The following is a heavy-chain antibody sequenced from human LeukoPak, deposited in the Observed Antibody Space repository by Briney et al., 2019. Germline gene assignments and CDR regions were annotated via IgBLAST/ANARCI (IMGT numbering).Heavy chain of an antibody. Sequence: SETLSLTCTVSGGSISSGSYYWSRIRQPAGKGLEWIGRIYTSGSTNYNPSLKSRLTISVDTSKNQFSLNLSSVTAADTAVYYCARDSDRFDPWGQGTLVTVSS. J-gene: IGHJ5*02. CDR3: ARDSDRFDP. CDR1: GGSISSGSYY. V-gene: IGHV4-61*02. CDR2: IYTSGST.